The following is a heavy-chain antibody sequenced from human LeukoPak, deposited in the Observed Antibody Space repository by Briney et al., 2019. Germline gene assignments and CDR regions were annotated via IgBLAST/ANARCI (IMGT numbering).Heavy chain of an antibody. D-gene: IGHD2-15*01. Sequence: ASVKVSCKASGFTFTSSAVQWVRQARGQRLEWIGWIVVGSGNTNYAQKFQERVTITRDMSTSTAYMELSSLRSEDTAVYYCAAEGELPDAFDIWGQGTMVTVSS. CDR1: GFTFTSSA. CDR3: AAEGELPDAFDI. J-gene: IGHJ3*02. V-gene: IGHV1-58*01. CDR2: IVVGSGNT.